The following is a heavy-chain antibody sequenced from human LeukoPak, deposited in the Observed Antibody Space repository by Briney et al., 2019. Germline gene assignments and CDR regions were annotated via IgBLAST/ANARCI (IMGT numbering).Heavy chain of an antibody. D-gene: IGHD6-19*01. CDR3: ARYSSGWYDY. V-gene: IGHV4-59*01. CDR1: GGSISSYY. CDR2: IYYSGST. Sequence: SETLSLTCTVSGGSISSYYWSWIRQPPGKGLGWIGYIYYSGSTNYNPSLKSRVTISVDTSKNQFSLKLSSVTAADTAVYYCARYSSGWYDYWGQGTLVTVSS. J-gene: IGHJ4*02.